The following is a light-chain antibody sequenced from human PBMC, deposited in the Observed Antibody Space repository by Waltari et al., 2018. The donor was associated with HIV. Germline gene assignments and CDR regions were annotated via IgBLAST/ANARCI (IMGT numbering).Light chain of an antibody. J-gene: IGKJ2*01. CDR2: KVS. V-gene: IGKV2-30*02. CDR3: MQGTHWPMYT. CDR1: QSLVHSDGNTY. Sequence: DVVMTQSPLSLPVTLGQSASISCRAGQSLVHSDGNTYLSWFQQRPGEAPGLRIYKVSTRDSGVQDRFSGSGSGTDFTLQINRVEAEDVAMYYCMQGTHWPMYTFGQGTKLEIK.